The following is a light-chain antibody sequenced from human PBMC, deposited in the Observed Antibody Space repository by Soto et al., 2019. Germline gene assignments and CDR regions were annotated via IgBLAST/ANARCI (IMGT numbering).Light chain of an antibody. CDR3: QQYNNWPTWT. CDR2: GAS. CDR1: QSVSSN. V-gene: IGKV3-15*01. J-gene: IGKJ1*01. Sequence: IVMTQSPATLSVSPGERATLSCMASQSVSSNLAWYQQKPGQAPRLLIYGASTRATGIPARFSGSGSGTEFTLTISSLQSEDFAVYYCQQYNNWPTWTFGQGTKVDIK.